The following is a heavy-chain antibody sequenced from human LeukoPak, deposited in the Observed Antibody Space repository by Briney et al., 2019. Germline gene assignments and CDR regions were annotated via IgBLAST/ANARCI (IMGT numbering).Heavy chain of an antibody. V-gene: IGHV1-8*01. CDR2: MNPNSGNT. D-gene: IGHD6-19*01. J-gene: IGHJ4*02. CDR3: ARDRAHSSGWSDY. Sequence: ASVKVSCKASGYTFTSYDINWVRQATGQGLEWMGWMNPNSGNTGYARKLQGRVTMTTDTSTSTAYMELRSLRSDDTAVYYCARDRAHSSGWSDYWGQGTLVTVSS. CDR1: GYTFTSYD.